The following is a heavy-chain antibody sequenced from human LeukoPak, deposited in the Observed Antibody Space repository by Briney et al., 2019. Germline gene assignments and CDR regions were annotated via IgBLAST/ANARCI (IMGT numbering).Heavy chain of an antibody. J-gene: IGHJ4*02. CDR2: INPNSGGT. Sequence: ASVKVSCKASGYTFTGYYMHWVRQAPGQGLEWMGWINPNSGGTNYAQKFQGRVTMTRDTSISTAYMELSRLRSDDTAVYYCARASSSWYGKSFDYWGQGTLVTVSS. D-gene: IGHD6-13*01. V-gene: IGHV1-2*02. CDR3: ARASSSWYGKSFDY. CDR1: GYTFTGYY.